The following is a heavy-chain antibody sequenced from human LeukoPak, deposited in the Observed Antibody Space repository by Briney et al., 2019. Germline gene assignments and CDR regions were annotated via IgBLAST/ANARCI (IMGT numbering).Heavy chain of an antibody. D-gene: IGHD1-14*01. CDR2: IYYSGST. Sequence: SETLSLTCTVSGGSISSSSYYWGWIRQPPGKGLEWIGSIYYSGSTYYNPSLKSRVTISVDTSKNQFSLKLSSVTAADTAVYYCAGDQGSIILGYFDYWGQGTLVTVSS. CDR1: GGSISSSSYY. V-gene: IGHV4-39*07. CDR3: AGDQGSIILGYFDY. J-gene: IGHJ4*02.